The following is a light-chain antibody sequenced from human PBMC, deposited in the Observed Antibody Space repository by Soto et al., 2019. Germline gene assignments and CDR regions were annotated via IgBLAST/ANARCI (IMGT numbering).Light chain of an antibody. Sequence: QSALTQPASVSGSPGQSITISCTGTSSDVGGYNYVSWYQQHPGKAPKLMIYDVSNRPSGVSNRFSGSKSGNTAYLTISGLQAEDEADHYCSSYTSSSTYVFGTGTKLTVL. CDR3: SSYTSSSTYV. CDR1: SSDVGGYNY. J-gene: IGLJ1*01. V-gene: IGLV2-14*01. CDR2: DVS.